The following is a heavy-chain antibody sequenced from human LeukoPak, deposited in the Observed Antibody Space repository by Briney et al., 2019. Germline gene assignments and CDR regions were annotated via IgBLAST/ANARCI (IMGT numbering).Heavy chain of an antibody. Sequence: GSLRLSCAASGFTVSGNYMSWVRQAPGKGLEWLSVIHRGGNTYYADSVKGRFTISRDSSKNTVFLQMDSLRAEDTAVYYCARDPGYGLGVDYGDYWGQGTLVTVSS. CDR2: IHRGGNT. CDR3: ARDPGYGLGVDYGDY. CDR1: GFTVSGNY. V-gene: IGHV3-66*01. J-gene: IGHJ4*02. D-gene: IGHD3-10*01.